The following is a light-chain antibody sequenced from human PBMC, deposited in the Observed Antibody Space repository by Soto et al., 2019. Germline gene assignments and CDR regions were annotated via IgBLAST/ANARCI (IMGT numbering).Light chain of an antibody. CDR2: AAS. CDR1: QDIANY. V-gene: IGKV1-33*01. CDR3: QQYDSLPLT. J-gene: IGKJ4*01. Sequence: DIQMTQSPSSLSASVGDRVTITCRASQDIANYLNWYQHKPGKPPKLLIYAASNLETGVPSRFSGSVSGTDFTFTISSLRPEDIATYYCQQYDSLPLTFGGGTKVEIK.